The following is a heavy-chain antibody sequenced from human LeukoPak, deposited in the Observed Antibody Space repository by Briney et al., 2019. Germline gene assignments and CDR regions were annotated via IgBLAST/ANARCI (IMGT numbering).Heavy chain of an antibody. CDR1: GFTFSSYA. V-gene: IGHV3-30-3*01. Sequence: GGSLRLSCAASGFTFSSYAMHWVRQAPGKGLEWVAVISYDGSNKYYADSVKGRFTLSRDNSKNTLYLQMNSLRAEDTAVYYCARDGGYDFWSGYRDYWGQGTLVTVSS. CDR3: ARDGGYDFWSGYRDY. J-gene: IGHJ4*02. D-gene: IGHD3-3*01. CDR2: ISYDGSNK.